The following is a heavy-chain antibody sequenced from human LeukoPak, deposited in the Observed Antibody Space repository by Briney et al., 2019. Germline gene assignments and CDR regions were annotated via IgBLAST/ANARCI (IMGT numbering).Heavy chain of an antibody. J-gene: IGHJ5*02. CDR2: IRSDESNE. CDR1: GFTFTNYG. V-gene: IGHV3-30*02. CDR3: ARGNGNVGGRLDP. D-gene: IGHD4-23*01. Sequence: PGGSLRLSCAASGFTFTNYGMHWVRKAPGKGLKWVAFIRSDESNEYYAASVGGRFTISRDHSKNTLYLQMTNLRVDDTAIYYCARGNGNVGGRLDPWGQGTRVTVSS.